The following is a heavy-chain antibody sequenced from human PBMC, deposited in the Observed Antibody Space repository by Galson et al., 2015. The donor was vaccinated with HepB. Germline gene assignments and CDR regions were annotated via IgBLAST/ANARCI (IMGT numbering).Heavy chain of an antibody. CDR2: IHHSGST. CDR3: ARGITFEGPPRRSWFDP. J-gene: IGHJ5*02. V-gene: IGHV4-34*01. D-gene: IGHD3-16*01. Sequence: ETLSLTCAVYGGSFSGYYWSWIRQPPGKGLEWIGEIHHSGSTNYNPSLKSRVTISVDTSKNQFSLKLSSVTAADTAVYYCARGITFEGPPRRSWFDPWGQGTLVTVSS. CDR1: GGSFSGYY.